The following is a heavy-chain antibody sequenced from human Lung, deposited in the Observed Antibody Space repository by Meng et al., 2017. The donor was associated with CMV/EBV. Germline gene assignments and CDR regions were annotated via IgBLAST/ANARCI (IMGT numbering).Heavy chain of an antibody. CDR3: ARESSGSFVLAV. CDR1: GFTFSVYS. J-gene: IGHJ6*02. Sequence: GGSLRLXCAASGFTFSVYSMIWVRQAPGKGLEWVSTISSSSSFISYVDSVKGRFTISRDNAENSLYLHMNGLRAEDTAVYFCARESSGSFVLAVWGQGTTVNVSS. V-gene: IGHV3-21*01. D-gene: IGHD3-22*01. CDR2: ISSSSSFI.